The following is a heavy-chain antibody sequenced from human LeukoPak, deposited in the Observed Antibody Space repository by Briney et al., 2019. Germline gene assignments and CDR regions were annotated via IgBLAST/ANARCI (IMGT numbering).Heavy chain of an antibody. CDR2: IYSGGST. Sequence: GGSLRLSCAASGFTVSSNYMSWVRQAPGKGLEWVSVIYSGGSTYYADSVKGRFTISRDNSKNTLYLQMNSLRAEDTAVYYCARAHYDYVWGSYRPYYFDYWGQGTLVTVSS. CDR1: GFTVSSNY. V-gene: IGHV3-53*01. CDR3: ARAHYDYVWGSYRPYYFDY. D-gene: IGHD3-16*02. J-gene: IGHJ4*02.